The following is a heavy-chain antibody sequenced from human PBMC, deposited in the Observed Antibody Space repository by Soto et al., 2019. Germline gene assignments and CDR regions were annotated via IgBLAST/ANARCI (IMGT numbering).Heavy chain of an antibody. V-gene: IGHV3-33*01. CDR1: GFTFSSYG. D-gene: IGHD2-15*01. CDR3: ARDAVVVAAHLLYYGMDV. CDR2: IWYDGSNK. Sequence: GGSLRLSCAASGFTFSSYGMHWVRQAPGKGLEWVAVIWYDGSNKYYADSAKGRFTISRDNSKNTLYLQMNSLRAEDTAVYYCARDAVVVAAHLLYYGMDVWGPGTRGTVS. J-gene: IGHJ6*02.